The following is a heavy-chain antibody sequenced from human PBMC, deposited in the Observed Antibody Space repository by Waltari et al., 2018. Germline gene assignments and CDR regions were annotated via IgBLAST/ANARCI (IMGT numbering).Heavy chain of an antibody. CDR2: INTNTGHP. V-gene: IGHV7-4-1*02. CDR3: ATVLGAAPATRVT. CDR1: GNTYNLYP. J-gene: IGHJ4*02. Sequence: QVQLVQSGAEVKKPGSSVKVSCKASGNTYNLYPINLVRQAPGQGLEWMGWINTNTGHPSYAQGFTRRFVFSFDTSVNTAFQQINSLKADDTAMYYCATVLGAAPATRVTWGQGTLVTVSS. D-gene: IGHD6-13*01.